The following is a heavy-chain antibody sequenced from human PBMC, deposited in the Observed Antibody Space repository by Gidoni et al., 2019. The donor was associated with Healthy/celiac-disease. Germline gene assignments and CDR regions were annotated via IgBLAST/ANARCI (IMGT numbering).Heavy chain of an antibody. CDR1: GFTFSSYG. Sequence: QVQLVESGGGVVQPGRSLRLSCADSGFTFSSYGMHWVRQAPGKGLEWVAFRSYDGSNKYYADSVKGRFTISRDNSKNTLYLQMNSLRAEDTAVYYCAKEGRYFDWYDAFDIWGQGTMVTVSS. CDR3: AKEGRYFDWYDAFDI. V-gene: IGHV3-30*18. CDR2: RSYDGSNK. J-gene: IGHJ3*02. D-gene: IGHD3-9*01.